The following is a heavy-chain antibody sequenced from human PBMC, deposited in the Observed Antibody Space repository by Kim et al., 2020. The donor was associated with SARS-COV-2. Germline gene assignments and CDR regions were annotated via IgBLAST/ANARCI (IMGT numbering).Heavy chain of an antibody. D-gene: IGHD5-18*01. Sequence: SETLSLTCTVSGGSISSGGYYWSWIRQHPGKGLEWIGYIYYSGSTYYNPSLKSRVTISVDTSKNQFSLKLSSVTAADTAVYYCARGGLRLPAPGYFQHWGQGTLVTVSS. CDR2: IYYSGST. CDR1: GGSISSGGYY. J-gene: IGHJ1*01. V-gene: IGHV4-31*03. CDR3: ARGGLRLPAPGYFQH.